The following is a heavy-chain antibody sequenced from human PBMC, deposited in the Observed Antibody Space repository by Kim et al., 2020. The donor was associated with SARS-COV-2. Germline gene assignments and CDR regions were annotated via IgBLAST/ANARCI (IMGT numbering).Heavy chain of an antibody. J-gene: IGHJ6*02. CDR3: ARCHITRSGGSGRYYYGMEV. CDR1: GCTFSSYA. V-gene: IGHV1-69*13. Sequence: SVKVSCKASGCTFSSYAISWVRQAPGQGLEWMGGIIPIFGTANYAQKFQGRVTITADESTSTAYMELSSLRSEDTAVYYCARCHITRSGGSGRYYYGMEVGGQGTTVTVSS. CDR2: IIPIFGTA. D-gene: IGHD2-15*01.